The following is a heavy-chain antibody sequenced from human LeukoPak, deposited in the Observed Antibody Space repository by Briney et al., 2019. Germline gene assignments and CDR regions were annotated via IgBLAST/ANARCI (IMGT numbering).Heavy chain of an antibody. J-gene: IGHJ5*02. CDR3: AKGGITGPAGWVDP. V-gene: IGHV3-30*02. CDR2: IRNDGRNK. D-gene: IGHD1-20*01. CDR1: GFIFSTYG. Sequence: GGSLRLSCAASGFIFSTYGMHWVRQAPGKGLEWVAFIRNDGRNKRYADSVKGRFTISRDNAKNSLYLQMNSLRAEDTAVYYCAKGGITGPAGWVDPWGQGTLVTVSS.